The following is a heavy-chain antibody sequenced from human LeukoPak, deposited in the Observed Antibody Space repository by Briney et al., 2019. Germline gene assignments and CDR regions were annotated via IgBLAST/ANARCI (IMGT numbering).Heavy chain of an antibody. J-gene: IGHJ4*02. CDR1: GFTFSSYA. V-gene: IGHV3-23*01. CDR2: ISGSGGST. D-gene: IGHD4-17*01. Sequence: GGSLRLSCAASGFTFSSYAMSWARQAPGKGLEWVSAISGSGGSTYYADSVKGRFTISRDNSKNTLYLQMNSLRAEDTAVYYCAAYGDYGLYYFDYWGQGTWSPSPQ. CDR3: AAYGDYGLYYFDY.